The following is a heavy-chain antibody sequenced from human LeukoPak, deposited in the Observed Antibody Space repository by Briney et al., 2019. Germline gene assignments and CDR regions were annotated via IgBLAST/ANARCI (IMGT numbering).Heavy chain of an antibody. J-gene: IGHJ3*02. D-gene: IGHD2-21*02. CDR1: GYKFTRYW. Sequence: GESLQISCKTSGYKFTRYWIGWVRQMPGKGLEWMGIIYPGDSDTRYSPSFQGQVTISADKSISTAYLQWSSLKASDTAIYYCASGRTYCGGDCQNDAFDIWGQGTMVTVSS. CDR3: ASGRTYCGGDCQNDAFDI. V-gene: IGHV5-51*01. CDR2: IYPGDSDT.